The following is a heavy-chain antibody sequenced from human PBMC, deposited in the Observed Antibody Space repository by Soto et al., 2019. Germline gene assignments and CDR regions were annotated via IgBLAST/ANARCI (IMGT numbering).Heavy chain of an antibody. J-gene: IGHJ5*02. CDR2: IYYSGST. Sequence: SETLSLTCTVSGGSISSSSYYWGWIRQPPGKGLEWIGSIYYSGSTYYNPSLKSRVTISVDTSKNQFSLKLSSVTAADTAVYYCARAKLYCSGGSCYEIHRGFDPWGQGTLVTVSS. V-gene: IGHV4-39*01. CDR1: GGSISSSSYY. D-gene: IGHD2-15*01. CDR3: ARAKLYCSGGSCYEIHRGFDP.